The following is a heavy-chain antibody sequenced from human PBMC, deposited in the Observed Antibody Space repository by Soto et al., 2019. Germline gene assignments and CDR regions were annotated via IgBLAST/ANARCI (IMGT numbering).Heavy chain of an antibody. CDR2: ISGSGGRI. CDR1: GFTFSSYA. Sequence: EVPLLESGGGLVQPGGSLRLSCAASGFTFSSYAMSWVRQAPGKGLEWVSVISGSGGRIYYADSVKGRFTISRDNSKNTLYLQMNSLRDEDTAIYYCAKERRLERGDFDYWGQGPLVTVSS. J-gene: IGHJ4*02. V-gene: IGHV3-23*01. CDR3: AKERRLERGDFDY. D-gene: IGHD1-1*01.